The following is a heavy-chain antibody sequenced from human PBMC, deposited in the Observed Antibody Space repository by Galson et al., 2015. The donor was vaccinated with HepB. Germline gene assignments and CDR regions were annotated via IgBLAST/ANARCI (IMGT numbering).Heavy chain of an antibody. CDR1: GYSFTSYW. CDR2: IDPSDSYT. Sequence: QSGAEVKKPGESLRISCKGSGYSFTSYWISWVRQMPGKGLEWMGRIDPSDSYTNYSPSFQGHVTISADKSISTAYLQWSSLKASDTAMYYCARYCSSTSCYASYYGMDVWGQGTTVTVSS. CDR3: ARYCSSTSCYASYYGMDV. D-gene: IGHD2-2*01. V-gene: IGHV5-10-1*01. J-gene: IGHJ6*02.